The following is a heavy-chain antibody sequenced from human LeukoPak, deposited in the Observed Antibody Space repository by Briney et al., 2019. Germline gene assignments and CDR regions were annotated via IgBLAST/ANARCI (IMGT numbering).Heavy chain of an antibody. CDR3: AREKTPAYYDLWSGYYTHPDMDV. V-gene: IGHV1-18*01. Sequence: ASVKVSCKASGYTFTSYGISWVRQAPGQGLEWMGWISAYNGTTNYAQKLQGRVTMTTDTSTSTAYMELRSLRSDDTAVYYCAREKTPAYYDLWSGYYTHPDMDVWGKGTTVTVSS. J-gene: IGHJ6*03. CDR1: GYTFTSYG. D-gene: IGHD3-3*01. CDR2: ISAYNGTT.